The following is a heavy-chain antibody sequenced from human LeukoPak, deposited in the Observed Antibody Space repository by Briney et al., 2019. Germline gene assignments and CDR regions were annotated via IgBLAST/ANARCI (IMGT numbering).Heavy chain of an antibody. CDR2: ISYDGSNK. J-gene: IGHJ4*02. D-gene: IGHD3-3*01. CDR3: ARGLQSGTQRGYFDY. CDR1: GFTFSSYA. V-gene: IGHV3-30-3*01. Sequence: PGGSLRLSCAASGFTFSSYAMHWVRQAPGKGLEWVAVISYDGSNKYYADSVKGRFTISRDNSKNTLYLQLNSLRSEDTAVYYCARGLQSGTQRGYFDYWGQGTLVTVSS.